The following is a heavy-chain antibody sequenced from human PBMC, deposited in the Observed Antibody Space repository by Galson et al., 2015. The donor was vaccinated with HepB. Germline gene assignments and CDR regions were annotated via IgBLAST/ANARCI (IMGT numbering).Heavy chain of an antibody. CDR3: VKGYSGYDTEHDAFDI. CDR2: ISSNGGST. D-gene: IGHD5-12*01. J-gene: IGHJ3*02. CDR1: GFTFSSYA. Sequence: SLRLSCAASGFTFSSYAMHWVRQAPGKGLEYVSAISSNGGSTYYADSVKGRFTISRDNSKNTLYLQMSSLRAEDTAVYYCVKGYSGYDTEHDAFDIWGQGTMVTVSS. V-gene: IGHV3-64D*06.